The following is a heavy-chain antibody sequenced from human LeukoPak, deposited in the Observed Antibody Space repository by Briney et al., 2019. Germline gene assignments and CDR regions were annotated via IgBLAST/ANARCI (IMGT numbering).Heavy chain of an antibody. CDR3: ARALGWVDY. Sequence: SETLSLTCTVSGGSISSYYWSWIRQPPGKGLEWIGYIYYSGSTNYNPSLKSRVTISVDTSKNQFSLKLSSVTAADTAVFYCARALGWVDYWGQGTLVTVSS. CDR1: GGSISSYY. CDR2: IYYSGST. V-gene: IGHV4-59*01. D-gene: IGHD2-15*01. J-gene: IGHJ4*02.